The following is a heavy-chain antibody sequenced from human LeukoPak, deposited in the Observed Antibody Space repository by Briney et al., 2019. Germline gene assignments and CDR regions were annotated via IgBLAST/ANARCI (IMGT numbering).Heavy chain of an antibody. CDR1: GGTFSSYA. Sequence: SVKVSCKASGGTFSSYAISWVRQAPGQGLEWMGRIIPILGIANYAQKFQGRVTITADKSTSTAYMELSSLRSEDTAVYYCARGDLYCGGDCPFDYWGQGTLVTVSS. CDR2: IIPILGIA. V-gene: IGHV1-69*04. J-gene: IGHJ4*02. CDR3: ARGDLYCGGDCPFDY. D-gene: IGHD2-21*02.